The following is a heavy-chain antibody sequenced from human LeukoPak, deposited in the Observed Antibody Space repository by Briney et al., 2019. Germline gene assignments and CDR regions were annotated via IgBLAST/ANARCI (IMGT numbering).Heavy chain of an antibody. Sequence: KPSETLSLTCAVYGGSFSGYYWSWIRQPPGKGLEWIGEINHSGSTNYNPSLKSRVTISVDTSKNQFSLKLSSVTAADTAVYYCARDYYGSGSYGLEGWGQGTLVTVSS. CDR2: INHSGST. D-gene: IGHD3-10*01. J-gene: IGHJ4*02. V-gene: IGHV4-34*01. CDR1: GGSFSGYY. CDR3: ARDYYGSGSYGLEG.